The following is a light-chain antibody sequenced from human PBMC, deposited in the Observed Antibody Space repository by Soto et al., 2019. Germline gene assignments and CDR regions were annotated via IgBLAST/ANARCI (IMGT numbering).Light chain of an antibody. CDR2: KAS. Sequence: DIQMTQSPSTLSASVGDRVTITCRASQSIKNWLAWYQQKPGEAPKLLIYKASTLESGVPLRFSGSGSGTEFTLTINSLQSDDFATYYCQQYDSYSWTFGQGTKVDIK. CDR3: QQYDSYSWT. V-gene: IGKV1-5*03. J-gene: IGKJ1*01. CDR1: QSIKNW.